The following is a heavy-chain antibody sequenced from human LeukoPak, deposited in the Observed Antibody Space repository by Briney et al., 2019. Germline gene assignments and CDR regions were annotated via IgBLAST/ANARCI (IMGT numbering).Heavy chain of an antibody. CDR1: GFTFSTYW. CDR2: IKQDGSEK. D-gene: IGHD4-17*01. CDR3: APDYGDFSY. Sequence: GGSLRLSCAASGFTFSTYWMNWVRQAPGKGLEWVANIKQDGSEKYYVDSVKGRFTISRDNAMNSLFLQMNSLRAEDTAVYYCAPDYGDFSYWGQGTLVTVSS. V-gene: IGHV3-7*01. J-gene: IGHJ4*02.